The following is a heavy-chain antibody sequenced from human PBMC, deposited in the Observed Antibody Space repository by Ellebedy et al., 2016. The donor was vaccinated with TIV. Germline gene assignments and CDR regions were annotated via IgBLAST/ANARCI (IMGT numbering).Heavy chain of an antibody. J-gene: IGHJ4*02. D-gene: IGHD2-15*01. CDR3: ARGYCSGGSCYAPDY. CDR2: FDPEDGET. CDR1: GYTLTELS. Sequence: AASVKVSCKVSGYTLTELSMHWVRQAPGKGLEWMGGFDPEDGETIYAKKFQGRVTITADKSTSTAYMELSSLRSEDTAVYYCARGYCSGGSCYAPDYWGQGTLVTVSS. V-gene: IGHV1-24*01.